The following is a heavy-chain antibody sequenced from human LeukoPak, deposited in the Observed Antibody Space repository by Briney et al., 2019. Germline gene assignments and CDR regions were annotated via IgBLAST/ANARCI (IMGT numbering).Heavy chain of an antibody. J-gene: IGHJ4*02. Sequence: ASVKLPCEASGYTFSDYYMFWIRQAPGHGPEWVACINPKTAMTSYAQTVQGRVTITRDTSTTTFYMELYSLTSDDTAVYFCARDGVTGKSDRNFDYWGQGTLVTVSS. CDR1: GYTFSDYY. CDR3: ARDGVTGKSDRNFDY. CDR2: INPKTAMT. V-gene: IGHV1-2*02. D-gene: IGHD1-14*01.